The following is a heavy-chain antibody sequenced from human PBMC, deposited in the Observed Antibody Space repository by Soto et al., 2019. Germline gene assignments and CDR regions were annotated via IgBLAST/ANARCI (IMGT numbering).Heavy chain of an antibody. CDR3: AKERWAAAGTPTLDY. J-gene: IGHJ4*02. CDR2: ISGGTSST. Sequence: EVQLLESGGGLVQPGGSLRLSCAASGFTFSSYAMSWVRQAPGKGLEWVSAISGGTSSTYYADSVKGRFIISRDNSKNTLYLQMNSLRAEDTAVYYCAKERWAAAGTPTLDYWDQGTLVTVSS. D-gene: IGHD6-13*01. V-gene: IGHV3-23*01. CDR1: GFTFSSYA.